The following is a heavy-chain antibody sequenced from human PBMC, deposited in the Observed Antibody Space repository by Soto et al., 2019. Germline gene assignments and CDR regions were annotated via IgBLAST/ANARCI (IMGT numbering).Heavy chain of an antibody. CDR1: GFIVSSNY. D-gene: IGHD5-12*01. CDR2: IYTGGST. V-gene: IGHV3-53*01. Sequence: EVQLVESGGGLIQPGGSLRVSCAAAGFIVSSNYMTWVRQAPGKGLEWVSVIYTGGSTYYADSMKGRFTISRDNSKNTLYLQMNSLRAEDTAVYYCARGFNRLDYWGQGTLVTVSS. CDR3: ARGFNRLDY. J-gene: IGHJ4*02.